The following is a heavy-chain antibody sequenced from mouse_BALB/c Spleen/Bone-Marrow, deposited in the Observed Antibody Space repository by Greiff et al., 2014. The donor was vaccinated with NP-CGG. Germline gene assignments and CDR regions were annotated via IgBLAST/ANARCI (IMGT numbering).Heavy chain of an antibody. V-gene: IGHV5-2*03. Sequence: EVMLVESGGSLVQPGESLKLSCESNEYEFPSHDMSWVRKAPEKRLELVAAINSDGGSTYYPDTMERRFIISRDNSKKTLYLQMSSLRSEDTAFYYCARHGDYYGSSLFAYWGQGTLVTVSA. J-gene: IGHJ3*01. CDR3: ARHGDYYGSSLFAY. D-gene: IGHD1-1*01. CDR1: EYEFPSHD. CDR2: INSDGGST.